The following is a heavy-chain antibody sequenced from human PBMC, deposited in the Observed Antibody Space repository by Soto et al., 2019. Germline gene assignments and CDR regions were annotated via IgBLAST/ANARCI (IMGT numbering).Heavy chain of an antibody. V-gene: IGHV4-4*07. CDR2: IYSSGGT. CDR3: ARGQRFSDSFDP. D-gene: IGHD3-3*01. CDR1: GGAISGYY. J-gene: IGHJ5*02. Sequence: PSETLSLTCTVSGGAISGYYWTWIRQPAGKGLEWIGRIYSSGGTKYNPSLKSRVDMSLDMSKNQFSLMLNSVTAADTAVYYCARGQRFSDSFDPWGQGTLVTVSS.